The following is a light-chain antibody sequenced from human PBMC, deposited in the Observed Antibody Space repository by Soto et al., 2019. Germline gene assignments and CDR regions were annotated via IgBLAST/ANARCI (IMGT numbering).Light chain of an antibody. CDR1: QSISSW. CDR3: QQYNSYPWT. J-gene: IGKJ1*01. CDR2: KAS. V-gene: IGKV1-5*03. Sequence: IQMTHSPSSLSASLVDRVIISCRASQSISSWLAWYQQKPGKAPKLLIYKASSLESGVPSRFSGSGSGTEFTLTISSLQPDDFATYYCQQYNSYPWTFGQGTKVDIK.